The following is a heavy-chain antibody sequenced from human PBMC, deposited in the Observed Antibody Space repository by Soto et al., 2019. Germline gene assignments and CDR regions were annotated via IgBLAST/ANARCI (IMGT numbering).Heavy chain of an antibody. D-gene: IGHD3-22*01. CDR1: GYTFTSYG. Sequence: QVQLVQSGAEVKKPGASVKVSCKASGYTFTSYGISWVRQAPGQGLEWMGWISAHNGNTNYAQKLQGRVTMTTDTSTSTAYMELRSLRSDDTAVYYCARRRYYDSSGYYEDYWGQGTLVTVSS. CDR3: ARRRYYDSSGYYEDY. CDR2: ISAHNGNT. V-gene: IGHV1-18*01. J-gene: IGHJ4*02.